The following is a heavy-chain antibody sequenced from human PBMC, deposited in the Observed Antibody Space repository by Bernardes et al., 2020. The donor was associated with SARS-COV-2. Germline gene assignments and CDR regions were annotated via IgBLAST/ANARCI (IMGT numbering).Heavy chain of an antibody. D-gene: IGHD3-3*01. CDR1: GFTFSSYW. J-gene: IGHJ4*02. CDR3: AKDYYDFWSGLNRYYFDY. Sequence: GGSLRLSCAASGFTFSSYWMHWVRQAPGKGLEWVAVISYDGSNKYYADSVKGRFTISRDNSKNTLYLQMNSLRAEDTAVYYCAKDYYDFWSGLNRYYFDYWGQGTLVTVSS. V-gene: IGHV3-30*18. CDR2: ISYDGSNK.